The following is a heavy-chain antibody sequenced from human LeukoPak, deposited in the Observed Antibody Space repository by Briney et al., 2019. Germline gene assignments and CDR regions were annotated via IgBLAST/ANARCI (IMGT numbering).Heavy chain of an antibody. Sequence: ASVKASCKASGYTFTGYYMHWVRQAPGQGLEWMGWINPNSGGTNYAQKFQGRVTMTRDTSISTAYMELSRLRSDDTAVYYCAAATVVNDINWGKYWGQGTRVTVSS. CDR3: AAATVVNDINWGKY. V-gene: IGHV1-2*02. D-gene: IGHD7-27*01. CDR1: GYTFTGYY. CDR2: INPNSGGT. J-gene: IGHJ4*02.